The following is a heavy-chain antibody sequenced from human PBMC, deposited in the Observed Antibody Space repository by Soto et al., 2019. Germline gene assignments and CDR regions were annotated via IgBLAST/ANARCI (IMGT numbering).Heavy chain of an antibody. Sequence: ASVKVSCKASGYTFTGYYMHWVRQAPGQGLEWMGWINPNSGGTNYAQKFQGWVTMTRDTSISTAYMELSRLRSDDTAVYYCARGLHDYSNYVVFGYWGQGTLVTVSS. CDR2: INPNSGGT. V-gene: IGHV1-2*04. CDR3: ARGLHDYSNYVVFGY. CDR1: GYTFTGYY. J-gene: IGHJ4*02. D-gene: IGHD4-4*01.